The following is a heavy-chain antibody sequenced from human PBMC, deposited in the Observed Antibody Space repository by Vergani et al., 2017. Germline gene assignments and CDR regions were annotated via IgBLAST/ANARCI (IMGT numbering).Heavy chain of an antibody. CDR3: ARAQRLYFQLLLDY. D-gene: IGHD2-2*01. J-gene: IGHJ4*02. V-gene: IGHV3-33*01. CDR2: IYYNGVHK. Sequence: QEQLMESGGGGVKPGGPLSLSCAAPGLDFSNYGMHWVRQAPGKELEWVALIYYNGVHKFYEDSVKGRFTVTRDNPRKTVHLQMKSLTAEDTAIYFCARAQRLYFQLLLDYWGPGTQVTVSS. CDR1: GLDFSNYG.